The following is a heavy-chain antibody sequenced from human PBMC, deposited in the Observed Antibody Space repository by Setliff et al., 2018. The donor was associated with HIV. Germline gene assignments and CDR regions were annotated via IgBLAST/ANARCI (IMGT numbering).Heavy chain of an antibody. CDR3: AKDSEFFPVPDRSGYMDY. CDR1: GFSFNSYG. D-gene: IGHD5-12*01. CDR2: IWYDERHK. Sequence: GGSLRLSCTFYGFSFNSYGMHWVRQAPGKGLEWVAIIWYDERHKYYANSVKGRFTISRDNPKRTLYLQIDSLRAEDTAVYYCAKDSEFFPVPDRSGYMDYWGQGTPVTVSS. J-gene: IGHJ4*02. V-gene: IGHV3-30*02.